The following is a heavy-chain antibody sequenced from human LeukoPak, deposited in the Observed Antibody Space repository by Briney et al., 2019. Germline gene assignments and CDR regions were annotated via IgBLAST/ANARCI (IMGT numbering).Heavy chain of an antibody. CDR1: GFTFSSYG. CDR3: ARVKAYDFWSGYYPDDAFDI. CDR2: INSDGSST. Sequence: GGSLRLSCAASGFTFSSYGMHWVRQAPGKGLVWVSRINSDGSSTSYADSVRGRFTISRDNAKNTLYLQMNSLRAEDTAVYYCARVKAYDFWSGYYPDDAFDIWGQGTMVTVSS. D-gene: IGHD3-3*01. V-gene: IGHV3-74*01. J-gene: IGHJ3*02.